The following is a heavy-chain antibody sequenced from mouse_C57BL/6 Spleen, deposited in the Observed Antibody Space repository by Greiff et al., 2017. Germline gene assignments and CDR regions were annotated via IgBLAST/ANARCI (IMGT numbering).Heavy chain of an antibody. CDR3: ARSAVVDYAMDY. V-gene: IGHV1-72*01. CDR1: GERGKREG. CDR2: IDPNGGGT. D-gene: IGHD1-1*01. J-gene: IGHJ4*01. Sequence: QVQLQQPGAELGKKGASGKMAWKEAGERGKREGGKGGKQRRGGGGEVIGMIDPNGGGTKYNEKFKSKATLTVDKPSSTAYMQLSSLTSEDSAVYYCARSAVVDYAMDYWGQGTSVTVSS.